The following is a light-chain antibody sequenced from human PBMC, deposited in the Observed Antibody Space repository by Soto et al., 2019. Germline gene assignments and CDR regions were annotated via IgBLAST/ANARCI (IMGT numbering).Light chain of an antibody. CDR1: SSDIGTSNY. CDR2: EVS. V-gene: IGLV2-14*01. CDR3: SSYSTIHTGV. J-gene: IGLJ1*01. Sequence: QSVLTQPASVSASPGQSVTISRTGTSSDIGTSNYVSWYQQHPGKAPRFMIFEVSIRPSGVSNRFSGSKSGNTASLTISGLQAEDEADYYCSSYSTIHTGVFGTGTKVTVL.